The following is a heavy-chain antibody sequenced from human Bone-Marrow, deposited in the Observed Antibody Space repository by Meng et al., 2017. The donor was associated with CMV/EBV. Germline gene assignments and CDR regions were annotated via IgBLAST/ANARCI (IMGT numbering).Heavy chain of an antibody. Sequence: ASVKVSCKASGYTFTGYYMHWVRQAPGQGLEWMGWINPNSGGTNYAQKFQGRVTMTRDTSISTAYMELSRLRSDDTAVYYCARTRAAGMSGIDYWGQGTLVTVSS. CDR1: GYTFTGYY. CDR2: INPNSGGT. CDR3: ARTRAAGMSGIDY. D-gene: IGHD6-13*01. V-gene: IGHV1-2*02. J-gene: IGHJ4*02.